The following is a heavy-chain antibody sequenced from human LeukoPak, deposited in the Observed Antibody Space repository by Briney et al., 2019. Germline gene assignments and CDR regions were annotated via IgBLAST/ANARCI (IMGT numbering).Heavy chain of an antibody. Sequence: SETLSLTCTVSGGSISSGSYYWSWIRQPAGKGLEWIGRIYTSGSTNYNPSLKSRVTISVDTSKNQFSLKLSSVTAADPAVYYCARGKDYYDSSGYSPSYDYWGQGTLVTVSS. D-gene: IGHD3-22*01. V-gene: IGHV4-61*02. CDR2: IYTSGST. J-gene: IGHJ4*02. CDR3: ARGKDYYDSSGYSPSYDY. CDR1: GGSISSGSYY.